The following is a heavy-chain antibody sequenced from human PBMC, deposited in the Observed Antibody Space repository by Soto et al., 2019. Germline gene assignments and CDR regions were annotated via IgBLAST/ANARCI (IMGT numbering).Heavy chain of an antibody. CDR1: GFAFSSYA. CDR3: AKTLGGYYYYGMDV. Sequence: GGSLRLSCAASGFAFSSYAMSWVRQAPGKGLEWVSGISGSGGSTYYPDSMKGRFSISRDNSKNTLYLQMNSLRAEDTAVYYCAKTLGGYYYYGMDVWGQGTTVTVSS. D-gene: IGHD1-26*01. CDR2: ISGSGGST. J-gene: IGHJ6*02. V-gene: IGHV3-23*01.